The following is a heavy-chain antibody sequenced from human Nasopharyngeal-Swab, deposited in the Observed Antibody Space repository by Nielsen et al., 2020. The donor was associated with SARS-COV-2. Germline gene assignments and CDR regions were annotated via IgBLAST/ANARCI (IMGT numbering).Heavy chain of an antibody. CDR3: ASSHYDFWSGYYFGVDY. D-gene: IGHD3-3*01. CDR1: GFTFSSYW. V-gene: IGHV3-7*01. CDR2: IKQDGSEK. J-gene: IGHJ4*02. Sequence: GGSLRLSCAASGFTFSSYWMSWVRQAPGKGLEWVANIKQDGSEKYYVDSVKGRFTISRDNAKNSLYLQMNSLRAEDTAVYYCASSHYDFWSGYYFGVDYWGQGTLVTVSS.